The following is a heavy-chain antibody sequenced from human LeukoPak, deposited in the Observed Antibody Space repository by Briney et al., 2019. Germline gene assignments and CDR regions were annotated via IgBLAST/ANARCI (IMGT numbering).Heavy chain of an antibody. D-gene: IGHD2/OR15-2a*01. CDR2: ISYDGSNK. CDR1: GFTFSSYA. CDR3: ARDGLSTGAFDI. J-gene: IGHJ3*02. Sequence: GGFLRLSCAASGFTFSSYAMHWVRQAPGKGLEWVAVISYDGSNKYYADSVKGRFTISRDNSKNTLYLQMNSLRAEDTAVYYCARDGLSTGAFDIWGQGTMVTVSS. V-gene: IGHV3-30-3*01.